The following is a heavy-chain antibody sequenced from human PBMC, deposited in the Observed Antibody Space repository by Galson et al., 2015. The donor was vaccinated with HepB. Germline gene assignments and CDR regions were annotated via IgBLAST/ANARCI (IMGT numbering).Heavy chain of an antibody. CDR2: ISAYNSNT. Sequence: SVKVSCKASGYTFTSYGISWVRQAPGQGLEWMGWISAYNSNTNYAQKLQGRVTMTTDTSTSTAYMELRSLRSDDTAVYYCARDTWQAAAGTSFDYWGQGTLVTVSS. D-gene: IGHD6-13*01. CDR3: ARDTWQAAAGTSFDY. CDR1: GYTFTSYG. J-gene: IGHJ4*02. V-gene: IGHV1-18*01.